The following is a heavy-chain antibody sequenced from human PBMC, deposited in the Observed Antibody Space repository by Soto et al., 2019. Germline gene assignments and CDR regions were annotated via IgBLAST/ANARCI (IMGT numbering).Heavy chain of an antibody. Sequence: GGSLRLSCAASGFTFSSYAMHWVRQAPGKGLEWVAIISHDGSNKYYADSVKGRFTISRDNSKNTLYLQMNSLRAEDTAVYYCARDVIVRAGDYYYGMDVWGQGTTVTVSS. V-gene: IGHV3-30-3*01. CDR1: GFTFSSYA. J-gene: IGHJ6*02. CDR2: ISHDGSNK. D-gene: IGHD3-16*02. CDR3: ARDVIVRAGDYYYGMDV.